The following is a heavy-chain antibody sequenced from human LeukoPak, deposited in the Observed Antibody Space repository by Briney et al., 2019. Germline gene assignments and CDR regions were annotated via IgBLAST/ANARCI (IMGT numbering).Heavy chain of an antibody. CDR1: GFTFSGYP. Sequence: GKSLRLSCAASGFTFSGYPIHWVRQAPGKGLEWVAVISYDGSNKYYADSVKGRFTISRDNSKNTLYLQMNSLRAEDTAVYYCASLYSSSSYYYYYYGMDVWGQGTTVTVSS. D-gene: IGHD6-13*01. J-gene: IGHJ6*02. CDR2: ISYDGSNK. V-gene: IGHV3-30-3*01. CDR3: ASLYSSSSYYYYYYGMDV.